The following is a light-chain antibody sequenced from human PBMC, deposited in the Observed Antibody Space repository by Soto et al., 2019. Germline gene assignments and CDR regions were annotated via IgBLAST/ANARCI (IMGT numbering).Light chain of an antibody. J-gene: IGLJ2*01. CDR3: AAWDDSPNGPV. CDR2: DND. Sequence: QSVLTQPPSASGTPGQRVAISCSGSSSTFGSNAVNWYQQLPGTAPKLLIYDNDQRPSGVPDRFSGSKSGTSASLAISGLQSDDAADYYCAAWDDSPNGPVFGGGTKVTVL. V-gene: IGLV1-44*01. CDR1: SSTFGSNA.